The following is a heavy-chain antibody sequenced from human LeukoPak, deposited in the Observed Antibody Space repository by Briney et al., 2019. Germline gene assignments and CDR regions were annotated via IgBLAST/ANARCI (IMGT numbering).Heavy chain of an antibody. Sequence: GGSLRLSCAASGFTFSSYSMNWVRQAPGKGLEWVSGINWNGGSTGYADSVKGRFTISRDNAKNSLYLQMNSLRAGDTALYHCARGQYSSDYWGQGTLVTVSS. CDR2: INWNGGST. CDR3: ARGQYSSDY. J-gene: IGHJ4*02. D-gene: IGHD5-18*01. V-gene: IGHV3-20*01. CDR1: GFTFSSYS.